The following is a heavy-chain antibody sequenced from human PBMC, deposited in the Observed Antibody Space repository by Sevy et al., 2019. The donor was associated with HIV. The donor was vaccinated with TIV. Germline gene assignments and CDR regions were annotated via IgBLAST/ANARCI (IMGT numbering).Heavy chain of an antibody. J-gene: IGHJ4*02. CDR3: AREGGTKPHDY. CDR2: LSFGGGEI. V-gene: IGHV3-23*01. Sequence: GGSLRLSCAASGFTFSKYSMSWVRQPPGKGLEWVSTLSFGGGEINYADSVKGRFTISRDKSKSSVYLQMNNLRPEDTAVYYCAREGGTKPHDYWGQGTLVTVSS. D-gene: IGHD2-8*01. CDR1: GFTFSKYS.